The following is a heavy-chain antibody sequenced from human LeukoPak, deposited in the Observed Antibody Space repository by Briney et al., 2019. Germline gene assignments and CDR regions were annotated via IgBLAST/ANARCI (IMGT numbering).Heavy chain of an antibody. J-gene: IGHJ5*02. D-gene: IGHD5/OR15-5a*01. Sequence: GASVKVSCKASGGTFSSYAISWVRQAPGQGLEWMGGMIPIFGKANYAQKFQGRVTITADESTSTAYMELSRLRSEGTAVYYCARDPSTRGWFDPWGQGTLVTVSS. CDR3: ARDPSTRGWFDP. CDR2: MIPIFGKA. V-gene: IGHV1-69*13. CDR1: GGTFSSYA.